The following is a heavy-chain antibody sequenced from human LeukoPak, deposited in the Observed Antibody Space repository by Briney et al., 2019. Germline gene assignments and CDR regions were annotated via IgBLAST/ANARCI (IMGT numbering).Heavy chain of an antibody. CDR2: INTKTGNP. CDR1: GYTFTRYA. CDR3: AKGGWVAVTGMDS. J-gene: IGHJ4*02. Sequence: ASVKVSCKASGYTFTRYAMNWVRQAPGQGPEWMGYINTKTGNPTYAQGFTGRFVFSLDTSVSTAYLQISSLKPEDTGVYYCAKGGWVAVTGMDSWGQGTLVTVSS. V-gene: IGHV7-4-1*02. D-gene: IGHD6-19*01.